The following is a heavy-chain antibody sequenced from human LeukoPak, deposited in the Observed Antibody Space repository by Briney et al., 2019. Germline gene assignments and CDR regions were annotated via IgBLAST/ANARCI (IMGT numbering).Heavy chain of an antibody. CDR3: ARAPLCCRLDY. CDR2: INHSGST. J-gene: IGHJ4*02. V-gene: IGHV4-34*01. Sequence: GSLRLSCTASGFTFGDYAMSWVRQAPGKGLEWIGEINHSGSTNYNPSLKSRVTISVDTSKNQFSLKLSSVTAADTAVYYCARAPLCCRLDYWGQGTLVTVSS. CDR1: GFTFGDYA.